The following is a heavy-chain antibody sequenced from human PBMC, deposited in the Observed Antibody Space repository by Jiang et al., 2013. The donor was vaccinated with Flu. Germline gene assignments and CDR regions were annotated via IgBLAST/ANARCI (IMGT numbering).Heavy chain of an antibody. J-gene: IGHJ4*02. D-gene: IGHD3-16*02. Sequence: SCAASGFTFSSYAMHWVRQAPGKGLEWVAVISYDGSNKYYADSVKGRFTISRDNSKNTLYLQMNSLRAEDTAVYYCARAMITFGGVIVGAGYWGQGTLVTVSS. CDR2: ISYDGSNK. CDR1: GFTFSSYA. CDR3: ARAMITFGGVIVGAGY. V-gene: IGHV3-30-3*01.